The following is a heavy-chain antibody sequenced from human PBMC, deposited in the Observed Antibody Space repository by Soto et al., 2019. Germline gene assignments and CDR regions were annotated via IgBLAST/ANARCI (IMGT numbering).Heavy chain of an antibody. V-gene: IGHV3-23*01. D-gene: IGHD6-19*01. CDR3: ANLYSSGGKEWFDP. J-gene: IGHJ5*02. Sequence: EVQLLESGGGLVQPGGSLRLSCAASGFTFSNYAMSWVRQAPGKGLEWVSGIDHSGDSTFYADSVKGRFTISRDNSKNTLYLQMNSLRAEDTAVYYCANLYSSGGKEWFDPWGQGTLVTVSS. CDR2: IDHSGDST. CDR1: GFTFSNYA.